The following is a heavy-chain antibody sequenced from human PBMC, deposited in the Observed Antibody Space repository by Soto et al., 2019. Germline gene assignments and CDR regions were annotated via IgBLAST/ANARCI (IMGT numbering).Heavy chain of an antibody. CDR2: INHSGST. V-gene: IGHV4-34*01. J-gene: IGHJ4*02. CDR1: GGSFSGYY. Sequence: LSLTCAVYGGSFSGYYWSWIRQPPGKGLEWIGEINHSGSTNYNPSLKSRVTISVDMSKNQFSLKLSSVTAADTAVYYCARDGGYYDFWSRRSWFDYWGQGTLVTVSS. CDR3: ARDGGYYDFWSRRSWFDY. D-gene: IGHD3-3*01.